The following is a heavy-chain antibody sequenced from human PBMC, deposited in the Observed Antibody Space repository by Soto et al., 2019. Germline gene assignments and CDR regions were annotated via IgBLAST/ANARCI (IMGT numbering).Heavy chain of an antibody. Sequence: QVQLVQSGAEVRKPGSSVKVSCKASGGTFSRHAISWVRQAPGQGLEWMGGIIPIFATANYAQKFQGRVMITVDESTTTAYMDLSSLRSEDTAVYYCARSVSFRYQLLKRGMDVWGQGTTVTVSS. J-gene: IGHJ6*02. CDR3: ARSVSFRYQLLKRGMDV. V-gene: IGHV1-69*01. CDR1: GGTFSRHA. CDR2: IIPIFATA. D-gene: IGHD2-2*01.